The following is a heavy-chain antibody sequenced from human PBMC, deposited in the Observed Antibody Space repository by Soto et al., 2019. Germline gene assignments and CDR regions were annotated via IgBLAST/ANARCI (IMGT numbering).Heavy chain of an antibody. Sequence: EVQLLESGGGLVQPGGSLRLSCAASGFTFSSYAMSWVRQAPGKGLEWVSAISGSGGSTYYADSVKGRFTIFRDNSKNTLYLQMNSLRAQDTAVYYCGPVWPIAAAGKGWFDPWGQGTLVTVSS. D-gene: IGHD6-13*01. J-gene: IGHJ5*02. CDR2: ISGSGGST. V-gene: IGHV3-23*01. CDR3: GPVWPIAAAGKGWFDP. CDR1: GFTFSSYA.